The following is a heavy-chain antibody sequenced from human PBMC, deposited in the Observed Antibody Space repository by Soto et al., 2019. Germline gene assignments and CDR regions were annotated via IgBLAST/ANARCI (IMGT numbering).Heavy chain of an antibody. J-gene: IGHJ6*02. CDR1: GYTFTGYY. CDR3: AIIGAYYPYYYYGMDV. CDR2: INPNSGGT. V-gene: IGHV1-2*02. Sequence: ALVKVSCKASGYTFTGYYMHWVRQAPGQGLEWMGWINPNSGGTNYAQKFQGRVTMTRDTSISTAYMELSRLRSDDTAVYYCAIIGAYYPYYYYGMDVWGQGTTVTVSS. D-gene: IGHD1-26*01.